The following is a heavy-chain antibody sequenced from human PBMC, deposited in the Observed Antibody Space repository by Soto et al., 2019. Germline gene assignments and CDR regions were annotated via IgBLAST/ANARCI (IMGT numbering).Heavy chain of an antibody. Sequence: SVKVSCKASGGTFSSYAISWVRQAPGQGLEWMGGIIPIFGTANYAQKFQGRVTITADESTSTAYMELSSLRSEDTAVYYCARDLVKVAARPSGMDVWGQGTTVTVSS. CDR3: ARDLVKVAARPSGMDV. V-gene: IGHV1-69*13. CDR1: GGTFSSYA. J-gene: IGHJ6*02. CDR2: IIPIFGTA. D-gene: IGHD6-6*01.